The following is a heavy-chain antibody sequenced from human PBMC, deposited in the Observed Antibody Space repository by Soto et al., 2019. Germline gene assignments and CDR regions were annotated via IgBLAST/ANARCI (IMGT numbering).Heavy chain of an antibody. CDR1: GGTFGSYA. CDR3: VRVVAIPGYPDN. CDR2: IVPIVDTS. Sequence: QVQLVQSGAEVRQPASSVKVSCKTSGGTFGSYAISWVRQAPGQGLEWMGGIVPIVDTSTYAQKFQGRVTITADESTRTVYMELSSLRSDDTAVYYCVRVVAIPGYPDNCGQGTLVTVSS. D-gene: IGHD5-12*01. J-gene: IGHJ4*02. V-gene: IGHV1-69*12.